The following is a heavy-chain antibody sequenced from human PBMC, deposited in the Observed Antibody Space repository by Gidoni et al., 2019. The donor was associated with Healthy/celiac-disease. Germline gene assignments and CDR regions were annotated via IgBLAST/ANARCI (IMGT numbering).Heavy chain of an antibody. CDR3: ARDTAMDLPQFDY. CDR2: IYYSGST. V-gene: IGHV4-39*01. Sequence: QLKLQESGPGRVKPSETLSRTCTGSGGTISSSSYYWGWIRQPPGKGLGWLGSIYYSGSTYYHPSLKSRVTISVDTSKNQFVLHLSSLTAADTAVYYCARDTAMDLPQFDYWGQGTLVTVSS. CDR1: GGTISSSSYY. J-gene: IGHJ4*02. D-gene: IGHD5-18*01.